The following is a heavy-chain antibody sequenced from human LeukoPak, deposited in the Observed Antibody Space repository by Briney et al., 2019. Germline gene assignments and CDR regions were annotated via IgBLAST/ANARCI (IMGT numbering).Heavy chain of an antibody. J-gene: IGHJ5*02. CDR1: GYTFTSYG. Sequence: ASVKVSCKASGYTFTSYGISWVRQAPGQGLEWMGWINPNSGGTNYAQKFQGRVTMTRDTSISTAYKELSRLRSDDTAVYYCARDRWFDPWGQGTLVTVSS. CDR3: ARDRWFDP. CDR2: INPNSGGT. V-gene: IGHV1-2*02.